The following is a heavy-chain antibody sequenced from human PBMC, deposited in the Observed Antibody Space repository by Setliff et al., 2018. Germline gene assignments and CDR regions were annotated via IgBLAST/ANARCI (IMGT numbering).Heavy chain of an antibody. V-gene: IGHV1-69*06. CDR2: IIPLFETT. CDR1: GGIFNSFS. Sequence: ASVKVSCKASGGIFNSFSITWVRQAPGQGLEWMGRIIPLFETTNYVEKFQGRVTITADKSTSTAYMELSRLTSEDTAVYYCALEYSNSSPTVYYYMDVWGKGTTVTVTS. CDR3: ALEYSNSSPTVYYYMDV. J-gene: IGHJ6*03. D-gene: IGHD6-6*01.